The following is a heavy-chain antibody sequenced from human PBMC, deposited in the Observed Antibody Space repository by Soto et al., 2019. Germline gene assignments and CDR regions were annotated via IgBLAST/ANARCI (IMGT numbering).Heavy chain of an antibody. CDR1: GGTFSSYA. CDR2: IIPIFGTA. CDR3: ASSLAAATREYYFDY. D-gene: IGHD6-13*01. Sequence: ASVKVSCKASGGTFSSYAISWVRQAPGQGLEWMGGIIPIFGTANYAQKFQGRVTITADESTSTAYMELSSLRSEDTAVYYCASSLAAATREYYFDYWGQGTLVTVSS. J-gene: IGHJ4*02. V-gene: IGHV1-69*13.